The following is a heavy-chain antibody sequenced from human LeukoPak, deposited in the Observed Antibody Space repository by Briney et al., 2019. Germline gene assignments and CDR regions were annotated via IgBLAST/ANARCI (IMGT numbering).Heavy chain of an antibody. CDR2: IYYSGGT. V-gene: IGHV4-30-4*07. CDR3: ARYKARGAYGNWFDP. J-gene: IGHJ5*02. D-gene: IGHD3-10*01. CDR1: GGSISSGGYS. Sequence: SETLSLTCAVSGGSISSGGYSWSWIRQPPGKGLEWIGYIYYSGGTYYNPSLKSRVTISVDTSKNQFSLKLSSVTAADTAVYYCARYKARGAYGNWFDPWGQGTLVTVSS.